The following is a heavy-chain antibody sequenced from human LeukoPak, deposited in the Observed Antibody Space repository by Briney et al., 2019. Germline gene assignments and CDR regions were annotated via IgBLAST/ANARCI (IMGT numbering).Heavy chain of an antibody. CDR1: GFTFSSYG. CDR3: ARDEYSSSTDWYFGL. Sequence: GRSLRLSCAASGFTFSSYGMHWVRQAPGKGLEWVAVISYDGSNKYYADSVKGRFTISRYNSKITLYLQMNSLRAEDTAVYYCARDEYSSSTDWYFGLWGRGTLVTVSS. J-gene: IGHJ2*01. D-gene: IGHD6-13*01. V-gene: IGHV3-30*03. CDR2: ISYDGSNK.